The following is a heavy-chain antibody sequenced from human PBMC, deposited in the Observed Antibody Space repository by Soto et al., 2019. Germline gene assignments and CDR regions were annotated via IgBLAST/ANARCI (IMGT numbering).Heavy chain of an antibody. CDR1: GFTFSSYG. V-gene: IGHV3-33*01. J-gene: IGHJ4*02. D-gene: IGHD2-2*02. Sequence: ESGGGVVQPGRSLRLSCAASGFTFSSYGMHWVRQAPGKGLEWVAVIWYDGSNKYYADSVKGRFTISRDNSKNTLYLQMNSLRAEDTAVYYCARDVPAAITYYFDYWGQGTLVTVSS. CDR2: IWYDGSNK. CDR3: ARDVPAAITYYFDY.